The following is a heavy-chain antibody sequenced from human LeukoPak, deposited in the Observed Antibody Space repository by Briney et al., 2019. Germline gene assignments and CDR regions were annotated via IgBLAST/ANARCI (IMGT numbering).Heavy chain of an antibody. CDR3: ARDSAPFYDYVWGSYRYPDY. CDR1: GFTFSSYA. J-gene: IGHJ4*02. Sequence: PGRSLRLSCAASGFTFSSYAMHWVRQAPGKGLEWVAVISYDGSNKYYADSVKGRFTISRDNSKNTLYLQMNSLRAEDTAVYYCARDSAPFYDYVWGSYRYPDYWGQGTLVTVSS. CDR2: ISYDGSNK. V-gene: IGHV3-30*04. D-gene: IGHD3-16*02.